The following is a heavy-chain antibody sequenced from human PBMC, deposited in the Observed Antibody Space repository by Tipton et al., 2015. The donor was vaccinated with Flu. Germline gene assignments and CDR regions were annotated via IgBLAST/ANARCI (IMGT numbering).Heavy chain of an antibody. CDR2: ISWNSGNI. J-gene: IGHJ6*02. Sequence: QLVQSGGGLVQPGRSLRLSCVVSGFRFDGYAMHWVRQAPGKGLEWVSSISWNSGNIGYADSVKGRFTISRDNAKNSLYLLMNSLRAEDTALYYCAKDIGRDGMDVWGQGSTVTVS. CDR1: GFRFDGYA. V-gene: IGHV3-9*01. CDR3: AKDIGRDGMDV.